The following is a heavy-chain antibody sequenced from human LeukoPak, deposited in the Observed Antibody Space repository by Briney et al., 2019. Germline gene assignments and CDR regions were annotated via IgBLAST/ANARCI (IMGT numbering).Heavy chain of an antibody. D-gene: IGHD4-17*01. J-gene: IGHJ6*02. CDR1: GFTFSSYA. Sequence: PGRSLRLSCAASGFTFSSYAMHWLRQAPGKGLEWVAVISYDGSNKYYADSVKGRFTISRDNSKNTLYLQMNSLRAEDTAVYYCAREEDYGDQLGLDYYYGMDVWGQGTTVTVSS. CDR3: AREEDYGDQLGLDYYYGMDV. V-gene: IGHV3-30*04. CDR2: ISYDGSNK.